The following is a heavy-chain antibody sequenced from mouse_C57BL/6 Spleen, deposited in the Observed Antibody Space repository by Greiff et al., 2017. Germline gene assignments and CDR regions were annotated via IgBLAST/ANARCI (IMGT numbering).Heavy chain of an antibody. V-gene: IGHV1-82*01. Sequence: QVQLKQSGPELVKPGASVKISCKASGYAFSSSWMNWVKQRPGKGLEWIGRIYPGDGDTNYNGKFKGKATLTADKSSSTAYMQLSSLTSEDSAVYFCARYPIYYGNDYCDGGGRGTTRTVSS. CDR3: ARYPIYYGNDYCDG. J-gene: IGHJ2*01. CDR1: GYAFSSSW. D-gene: IGHD2-1*01. CDR2: IYPGDGDT.